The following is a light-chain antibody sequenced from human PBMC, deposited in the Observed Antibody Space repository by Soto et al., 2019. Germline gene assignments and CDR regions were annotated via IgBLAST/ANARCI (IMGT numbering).Light chain of an antibody. CDR1: QSLLDSP. V-gene: IGKV2D-29*01. CDR3: LQAVQLPYT. J-gene: IGKJ2*01. Sequence: DLVMTQTPLSLSVTPGQPASISCKSTQSLLDSPWYLQRPGQPPQVLISEASKRFSGVSGRFSGSGSGKDFTLNISRVEAEDVGFYYCLQAVQLPYTFGQGTRLEIK. CDR2: EAS.